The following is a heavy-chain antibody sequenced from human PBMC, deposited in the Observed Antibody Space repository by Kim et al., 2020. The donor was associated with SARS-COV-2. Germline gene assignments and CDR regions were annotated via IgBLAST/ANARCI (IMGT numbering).Heavy chain of an antibody. CDR2: IWYDGSNK. V-gene: IGHV3-33*01. Sequence: GGSLRLSCAASGFTFSSYGMHWVRQAPGKGLEWVAVIWYDGSNKYYADSVKGRFTISRDNSKNTLYLQMNSLRAEDTAVYYCARDQAAAGTGNYYYYYYGMDVWGQGTTVTVSS. CDR3: ARDQAAAGTGNYYYYYYGMDV. CDR1: GFTFSSYG. D-gene: IGHD6-13*01. J-gene: IGHJ6*02.